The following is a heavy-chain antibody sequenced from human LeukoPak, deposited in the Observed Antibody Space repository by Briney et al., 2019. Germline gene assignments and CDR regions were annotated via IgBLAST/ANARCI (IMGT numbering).Heavy chain of an antibody. V-gene: IGHV1-18*01. CDR2: ISTFNGDS. D-gene: IGHD2-8*02. Sequence: ASVKVSCKASGYTFTDYGVSWVRQAPGQGLEWMGWISTFNGDSNYAQKLQGRVTMTTDTSTGTAYMELRSLRSDDTAVYYCARGGFWWRTKPFDYWGQGTLVTVSS. CDR3: ARGGFWWRTKPFDY. CDR1: GYTFTDYG. J-gene: IGHJ4*02.